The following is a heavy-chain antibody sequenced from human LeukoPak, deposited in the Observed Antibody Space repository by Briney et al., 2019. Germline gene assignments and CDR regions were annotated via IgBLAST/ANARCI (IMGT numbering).Heavy chain of an antibody. CDR3: ARGENPAAAPFDY. J-gene: IGHJ4*02. Sequence: GGSLRLSCAASGFTFSSYAMHWVRQAPGKGLEWVAVISYDGSNKYYADSVKGRFTISRDNSKNTLYLQMNSLRAEDTAVYYCARGENPAAAPFDYWGQGTLVIVSS. CDR1: GFTFSSYA. V-gene: IGHV3-30*04. D-gene: IGHD2-2*01. CDR2: ISYDGSNK.